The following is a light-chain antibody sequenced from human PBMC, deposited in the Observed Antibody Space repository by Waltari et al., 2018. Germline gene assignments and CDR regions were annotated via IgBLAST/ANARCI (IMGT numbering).Light chain of an antibody. Sequence: QAALTPPSSVSGAPGQSVTISLHGTRSDVGCYYFFPRYQPTPGQAPQLMIYDVTTRPSGVSNRFSGSKSVNTASLTISGLQAEDGADYYCSSYTSSSTWVFGGGTKLTVL. CDR2: DVT. J-gene: IGLJ3*02. CDR1: RSDVGCYYF. V-gene: IGLV2-14*03. CDR3: SSYTSSSTWV.